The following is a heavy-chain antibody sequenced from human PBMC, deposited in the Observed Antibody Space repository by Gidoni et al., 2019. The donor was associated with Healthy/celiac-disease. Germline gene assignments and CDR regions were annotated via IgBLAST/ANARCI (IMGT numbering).Heavy chain of an antibody. CDR2: IYYSGST. CDR1: GGSISSSSYY. CDR3: AGPIAVAGTDY. J-gene: IGHJ4*02. D-gene: IGHD6-19*01. V-gene: IGHV4-39*01. Sequence: QLQLQESGPGLVKPSETLSLTCTVSGGSISSSSYYWGWIRQPPGKGLEWIGSIYYSGSTYYNPSLKSRVTISVDTSKNQFSLKLSSVTAADTAVYYCAGPIAVAGTDYWGQGTLVTVSS.